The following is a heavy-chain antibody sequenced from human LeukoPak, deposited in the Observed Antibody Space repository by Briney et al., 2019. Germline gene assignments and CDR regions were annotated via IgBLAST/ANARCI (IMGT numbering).Heavy chain of an antibody. V-gene: IGHV2-5*02. D-gene: IGHD6-13*01. CDR1: GFSLSTSGVG. CDR2: IYWDDDK. CDR3: AQFIAAAGTGNVPWRY. J-gene: IGHJ4*02. Sequence: SGPTLVNPPQTLTLTCTFSGFSLSTSGVGVGWIRQPPGKALEWLALIYWDDDKRYSPSLKSRLTITKDTSKNQVVLTMTNMVPVDTATYYCAQFIAAAGTGNVPWRYWGQGILVTVSS.